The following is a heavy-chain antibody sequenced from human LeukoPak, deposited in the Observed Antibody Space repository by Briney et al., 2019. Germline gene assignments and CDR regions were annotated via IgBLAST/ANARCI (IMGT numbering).Heavy chain of an antibody. CDR2: ISWDGGST. D-gene: IGHD3-10*01. CDR3: AKSMVSGSSHWYFDL. V-gene: IGHV3-43*01. J-gene: IGHJ2*01. CDR1: GFTFSSYW. Sequence: GGSLRLSCAASGFTFSSYWMHWVRQAPGKGLEWVSLISWDGGSTYYADSVKGRFTISRDNSKNSLYLQMNSLRTEDTALYYCAKSMVSGSSHWYFDLWGRGTLVTVSS.